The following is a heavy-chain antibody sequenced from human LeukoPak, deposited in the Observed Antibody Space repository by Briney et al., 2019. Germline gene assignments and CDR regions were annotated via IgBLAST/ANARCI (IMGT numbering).Heavy chain of an antibody. Sequence: GASVKVSCKASGYTFTGYYMHWVRQAPGQGLEWMGWINPNSGGTNYAQKFQGRVTMTRDTSISTAYMELSRLRSDDTAVYYCARGGIAAHTEDWFDPWGQGTLVTVSS. J-gene: IGHJ5*02. CDR3: ARGGIAAHTEDWFDP. V-gene: IGHV1-2*02. CDR2: INPNSGGT. D-gene: IGHD6-13*01. CDR1: GYTFTGYY.